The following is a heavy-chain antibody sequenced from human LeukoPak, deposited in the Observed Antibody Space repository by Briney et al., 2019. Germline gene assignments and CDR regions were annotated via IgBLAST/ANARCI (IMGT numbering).Heavy chain of an antibody. CDR2: IYYSGST. D-gene: IGHD3-10*01. CDR3: ARDRHGSGSAHSFDP. Sequence: SETLSLTCTVSGGSTSSYYWSWIRQPPGKGLEWIGYIYYSGSTNYNPSLKSRVTISVDTSKNQFSLKLSSVTAADTAVYYCARDRHGSGSAHSFDPWGQGTLVTVSS. V-gene: IGHV4-59*01. J-gene: IGHJ5*02. CDR1: GGSTSSYY.